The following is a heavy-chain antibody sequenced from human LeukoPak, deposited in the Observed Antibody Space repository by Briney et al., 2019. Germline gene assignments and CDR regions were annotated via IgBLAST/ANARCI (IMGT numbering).Heavy chain of an antibody. Sequence: PSETLSLTCTVSGGSISSYYWGWIRQPPGKGLEWIGYIYYSGSTNYNPSLKSRVTISVDTSKNQFSLKLSSVTAADTAVYYCARAALGANMYNWFDPWGQGTLVTVSS. CDR1: GGSISSYY. J-gene: IGHJ5*02. CDR3: ARAALGANMYNWFDP. V-gene: IGHV4-59*01. CDR2: IYYSGST. D-gene: IGHD1-26*01.